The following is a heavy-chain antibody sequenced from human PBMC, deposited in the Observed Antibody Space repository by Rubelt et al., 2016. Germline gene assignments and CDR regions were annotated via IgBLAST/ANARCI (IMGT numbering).Heavy chain of an antibody. Sequence: QVQLVQSGAEVKKPGASVKVSCKASGYTFTSYGISWVRQAPGQGLEWMGWISAYNGNTNYAQKRQGRATMTTDTSTSTAYMELRSLRSDDTAVYYCAGCRRAGGAVAGTWDYWGQGTLVTVSS. V-gene: IGHV1-18*01. CDR1: GYTFTSYG. CDR3: AGCRRAGGAVAGTWDY. J-gene: IGHJ4*02. D-gene: IGHD6-19*01. CDR2: ISAYNGNT.